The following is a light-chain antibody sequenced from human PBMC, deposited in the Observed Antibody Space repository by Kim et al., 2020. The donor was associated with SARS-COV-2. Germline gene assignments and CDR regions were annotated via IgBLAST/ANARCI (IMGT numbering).Light chain of an antibody. CDR2: GTS. CDR1: QSVRSGF. Sequence: EIVLTQSPGTLSLSPGERATLSCRASQSVRSGFLAWYQHKPGQAPRLLIYGTSTRATGTPDRFIGSGSGTHFTLTISRLEPEDFSVYYCQQSATSPWTFGQGTKVDIK. V-gene: IGKV3-20*01. J-gene: IGKJ1*01. CDR3: QQSATSPWT.